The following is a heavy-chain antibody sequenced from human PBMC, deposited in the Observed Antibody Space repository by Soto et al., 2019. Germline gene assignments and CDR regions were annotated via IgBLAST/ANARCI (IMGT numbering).Heavy chain of an antibody. CDR2: IKQDGSEK. CDR3: AREKMITFGGVIVSPPTWYMDV. D-gene: IGHD3-16*02. V-gene: IGHV3-7*01. J-gene: IGHJ6*03. Sequence: PGGSLRLSCAASGFTFSSYWMSWVRQAPGKGLEWVANIKQDGSEKYYVDSVKGRFTISRDNAKNSLYLQMNSLRAEDTAVYYCAREKMITFGGVIVSPPTWYMDVWGKGTTVTVSS. CDR1: GFTFSSYW.